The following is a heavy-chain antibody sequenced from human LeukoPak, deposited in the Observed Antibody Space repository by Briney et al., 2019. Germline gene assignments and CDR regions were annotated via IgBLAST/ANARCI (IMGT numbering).Heavy chain of an antibody. J-gene: IGHJ1*01. Sequence: GASVKVSCKASGYTFTSYDINWVRQAPGQGLEWMGWIHPNSGDTNFAQRFQGRVTMTRDTSISTAYMELTSLRSDDTAVYYCARLATVPGWGQGTLVTVSS. V-gene: IGHV1-2*02. D-gene: IGHD6-19*01. CDR1: GYTFTSYD. CDR2: IHPNSGDT. CDR3: ARLATVPG.